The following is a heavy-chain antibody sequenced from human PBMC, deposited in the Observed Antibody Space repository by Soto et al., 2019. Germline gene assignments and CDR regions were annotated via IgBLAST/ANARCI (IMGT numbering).Heavy chain of an antibody. CDR1: GFTFSSYA. CDR2: ISGSGGST. D-gene: IGHD3-22*01. V-gene: IGHV3-23*01. Sequence: PGGSLRLSCAASGFTFSSYAMTWVRQAPGKGLEWVSGISGSGGSTYYADSVKGRFTISRDNSKNTMYLQMKSLRAEDTAVYYCAKGVRSYYYYGMDVWGQGTTVTVSS. CDR3: AKGVRSYYYYGMDV. J-gene: IGHJ6*02.